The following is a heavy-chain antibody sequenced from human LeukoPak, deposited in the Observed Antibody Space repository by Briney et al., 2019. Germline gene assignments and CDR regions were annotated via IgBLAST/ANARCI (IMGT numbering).Heavy chain of an antibody. J-gene: IGHJ5*02. CDR3: ARHRDGYSSYWFDP. D-gene: IGHD5-24*01. V-gene: IGHV4-39*01. Sequence: SETLSLTCTVSGASITGSHDYWAWIRQPPGKGLEWIGRIYYSGGTHYNPSLESRLTISVDTSKNQLSLKLSSVTAADTAVYYCARHRDGYSSYWFDPWGQGTLVTVSS. CDR2: IYYSGGT. CDR1: GASITGSHDY.